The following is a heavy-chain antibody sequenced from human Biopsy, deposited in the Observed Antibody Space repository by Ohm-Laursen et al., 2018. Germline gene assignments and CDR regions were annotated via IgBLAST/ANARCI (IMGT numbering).Heavy chain of an antibody. J-gene: IGHJ4*02. CDR2: ISCTGYT. CDR3: ARGSNDSGGLYFPR. V-gene: IGHV4-59*01. CDR1: GFTFSSYA. D-gene: IGHD4-23*01. Sequence: LSCAASGFTFSSYAMTWVRQAPGKGLEWIGHISCTGYTSYNASLKSRVTISVDTSRNHFSLRLSSLTAADTAVYYCARGSNDSGGLYFPRWGQGTLLTVSS.